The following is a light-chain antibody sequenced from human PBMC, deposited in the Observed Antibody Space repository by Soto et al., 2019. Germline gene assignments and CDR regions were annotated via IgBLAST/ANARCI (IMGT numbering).Light chain of an antibody. CDR1: NSNIGNNY. CDR3: GTWDSGLSGFV. Sequence: QSVLPQPPSLSAAPGQKVTISCSGSNSNIGNNYVYWYQQFPGAAPKLLMYENAKRASGIPDRFSGSKSATAATLAITGIQTGDEADYYCGTWDSGLSGFVFGSGTKVTVL. CDR2: ENA. V-gene: IGLV1-51*02. J-gene: IGLJ1*01.